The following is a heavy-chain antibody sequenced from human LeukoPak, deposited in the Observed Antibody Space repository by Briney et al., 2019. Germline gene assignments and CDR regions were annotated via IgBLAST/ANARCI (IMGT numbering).Heavy chain of an antibody. CDR1: GFTFSSYA. V-gene: IGHV3-30-3*01. J-gene: IGHJ6*02. Sequence: GGSLRLSCAASGFTFSSYAMSWVRQAPGKGLEWVAVISYDGSNKYYADSVKGRFTISRDNSKNTLYLQMNSLRAEDTAVYYCARGERITMIVVVITQHYYGMDVWGQGTTVTVSS. CDR3: ARGERITMIVVVITQHYYGMDV. D-gene: IGHD3-22*01. CDR2: ISYDGSNK.